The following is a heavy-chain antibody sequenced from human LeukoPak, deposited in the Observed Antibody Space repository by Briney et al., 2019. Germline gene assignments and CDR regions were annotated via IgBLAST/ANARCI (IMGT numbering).Heavy chain of an antibody. Sequence: PGGSLRLSCAASGFTFSTYNMNWVRQAPGKGLEWVSYISSSSSSIYYADSVKGRFIISRDNAKNSLYLQMNSLRAEDTAVYYCARGPLPDYWGQGTLVTVSS. CDR1: GFTFSTYN. CDR2: ISSSSSSI. V-gene: IGHV3-21*05. CDR3: ARGPLPDY. J-gene: IGHJ4*02.